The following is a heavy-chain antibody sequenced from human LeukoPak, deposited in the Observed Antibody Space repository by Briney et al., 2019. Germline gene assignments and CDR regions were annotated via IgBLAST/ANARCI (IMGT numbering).Heavy chain of an antibody. J-gene: IGHJ4*02. CDR2: IYPGDSDT. Sequence: GESLKISCKGSGYSFTTYWIAWVRQMPGKGLEWMGIIYPGDSDTRYSPSFQGQVTISADKSITTAYLQWSSLKASDTAMYYCARQRRGYDRPLDYWGQGTLVTSSS. CDR1: GYSFTTYW. D-gene: IGHD5-12*01. V-gene: IGHV5-51*01. CDR3: ARQRRGYDRPLDY.